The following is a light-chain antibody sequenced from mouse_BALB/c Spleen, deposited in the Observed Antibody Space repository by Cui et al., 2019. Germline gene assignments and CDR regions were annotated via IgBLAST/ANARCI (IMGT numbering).Light chain of an antibody. J-gene: IGKJ2*01. Sequence: QFVLTQSPAIMSASPGEKVSMTCSASSSVSYMHWYQQKSGTSPKRLIYGTSKLASGVPARFSGSGSGTSYSLTISSMEAEDAATYYCQQWSSNPPTFGGGTKLEIK. CDR3: QQWSSNPPT. CDR1: SSVSY. V-gene: IGKV4-59*01. CDR2: GTS.